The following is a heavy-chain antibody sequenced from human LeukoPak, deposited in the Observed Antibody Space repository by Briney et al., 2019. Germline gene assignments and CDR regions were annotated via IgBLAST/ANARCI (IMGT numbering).Heavy chain of an antibody. CDR1: GYRFTSYW. V-gene: IGHV5-10-1*01. CDR3: ARQGTMVRSFGY. D-gene: IGHD3-10*01. CDR2: IDPSDSYT. J-gene: IGHJ4*02. Sequence: GESLKISCKGSGYRFTSYWISWVRQMPGKGLEWMGRIDPSDSYTNYSPSFQGHVTISADKSISTAYLQWSSLKASDTAMYYCARQGTMVRSFGYWGQGTLVTVSS.